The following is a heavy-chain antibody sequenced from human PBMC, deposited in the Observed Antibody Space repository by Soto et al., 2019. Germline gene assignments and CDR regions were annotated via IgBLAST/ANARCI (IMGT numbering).Heavy chain of an antibody. CDR1: GDSISSSNSH. J-gene: IGHJ3*02. V-gene: IGHV4-39*01. D-gene: IGHD3-3*02. CDR3: VRYDRINMKPYSPEGFHI. CDR2: VYYGGAIFYSGNI. Sequence: PSETLSLTCTVSGDSISSSNSHWGWTRQPPGKGLEYIGSVYYGGAIFYSGNIYYNPSLKSRVLISVDTSKNQFSLRRSSVTAADTGVYYCVRYDRINMKPYSPEGFHIWGQGTMVTVSS.